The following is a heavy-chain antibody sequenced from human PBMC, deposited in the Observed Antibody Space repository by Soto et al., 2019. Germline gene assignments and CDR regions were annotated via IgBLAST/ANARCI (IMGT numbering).Heavy chain of an antibody. CDR2: IRGKADSYAT. Sequence: GSLRLSCAASGFTFSGSAIHWVRQASGKGLEWVGRIRGKADSYATAYAASVKGRFAISRDDSKNTAYLQMNSLKTEDTAVYYFSSTYRSGTSSYSLYDWGQGTLGPVYS. V-gene: IGHV3-73*01. D-gene: IGHD2-2*02. J-gene: IGHJ4*02. CDR1: GFTFSGSA. CDR3: SSTYRSGTSSYSLYD.